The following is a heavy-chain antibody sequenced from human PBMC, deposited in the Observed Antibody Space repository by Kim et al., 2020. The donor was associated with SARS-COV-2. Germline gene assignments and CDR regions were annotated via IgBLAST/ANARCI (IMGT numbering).Heavy chain of an antibody. J-gene: IGHJ5*02. CDR2: INHSGST. CDR1: GGSFSGYY. V-gene: IGHV4-34*01. CDR3: ASSPPAFLEVVTSTRFYP. Sequence: SETLSLTCAVYGGSFSGYYWSWIRQPPGKGLEWLGDINHSGSTNYNPPLKSRVTISLDTSKNQSSLQLSSVPAADKAVYYCASSPPAFLEVVTSTRFYP. D-gene: IGHD2-21*02.